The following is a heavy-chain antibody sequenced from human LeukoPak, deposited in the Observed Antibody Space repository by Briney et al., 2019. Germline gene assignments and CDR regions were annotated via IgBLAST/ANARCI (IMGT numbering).Heavy chain of an antibody. Sequence: GGSLRLSCAASGFTFSSYEMNWVRQAPGKGLEWVSYISSSGSTIYYADSVKGRFTISRDNAKNSLYLQMNSLRAEDTAVYYCACLRRIVVVPAASYYYYMDVWGKGTTVTVSS. CDR2: ISSSGSTI. J-gene: IGHJ6*03. CDR1: GFTFSSYE. V-gene: IGHV3-48*03. D-gene: IGHD2-2*01. CDR3: ACLRRIVVVPAASYYYYMDV.